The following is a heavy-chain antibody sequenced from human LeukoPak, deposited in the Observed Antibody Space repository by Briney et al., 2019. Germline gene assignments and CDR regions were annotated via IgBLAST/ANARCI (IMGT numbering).Heavy chain of an antibody. D-gene: IGHD6-13*01. CDR2: IYSGGST. J-gene: IGHJ4*02. V-gene: IGHV3-53*01. CDR1: GFTVSSNY. Sequence: GGSLRLSCAASGFTVSSNYMSWVRQAPGKGLEWVSVIYSGGSTYYADSVKGRFTISRDNAKNSLYLQLNSLRADDTAVYYCAREAAAGTGGYYSDYWGQGALVTVSS. CDR3: AREAAAGTGGYYSDY.